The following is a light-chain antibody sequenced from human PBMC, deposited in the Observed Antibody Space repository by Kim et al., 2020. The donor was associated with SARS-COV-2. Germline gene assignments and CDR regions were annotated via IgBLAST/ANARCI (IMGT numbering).Light chain of an antibody. J-gene: IGKJ4*01. CDR3: QQANTFPLT. CDR1: QDINNW. Sequence: DIQMTQSPSSVSASVGDRVTITCRASQDINNWLAWYQQKPGKAPKLLIYGASNLQSGVPPKFSGSGSGTDFTLTINSLQPEDFATYYCQQANTFPLTLGGGTKVDIK. V-gene: IGKV1-12*01. CDR2: GAS.